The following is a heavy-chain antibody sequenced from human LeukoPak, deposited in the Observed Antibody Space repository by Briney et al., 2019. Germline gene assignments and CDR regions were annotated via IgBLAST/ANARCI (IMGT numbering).Heavy chain of an antibody. CDR1: GFTFEDYV. CDR3: AKVLRPMVRGVIITFPPDAFDI. CDR2: ISWNSGSI. V-gene: IGHV3-9*01. D-gene: IGHD3-10*01. Sequence: GGSLRLSCAASGFTFEDYVMHWVRQAPGKGLEGVSGISWNSGSIGYADSVKGRFTISRDNAKHSLYLQMNSLRAEDTAVYYCAKVLRPMVRGVIITFPPDAFDIWGQGTMVTVSS. J-gene: IGHJ3*02.